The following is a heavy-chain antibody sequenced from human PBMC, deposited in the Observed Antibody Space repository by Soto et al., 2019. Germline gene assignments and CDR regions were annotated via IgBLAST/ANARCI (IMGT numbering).Heavy chain of an antibody. CDR2: IYYSGST. V-gene: IGHV4-59*01. CDR1: GGSISSYY. Sequence: SETLSLTCTVSGGSISSYYWSWIRQPPGKGLEWIGYIYYSGSTNYNPSLKSRVTISVDTSKNQFSLKLSSVTAADTAVYYCARGSELAVAGNYFDYWGQGTLVTVSS. CDR3: ARGSELAVAGNYFDY. D-gene: IGHD6-19*01. J-gene: IGHJ4*02.